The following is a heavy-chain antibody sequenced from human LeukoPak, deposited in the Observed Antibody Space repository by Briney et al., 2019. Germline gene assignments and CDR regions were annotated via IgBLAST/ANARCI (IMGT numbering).Heavy chain of an antibody. CDR1: GFTFSSYE. Sequence: SGGSLRLSCAASGFTFSSYEMNWARQAPGKGLEWVSYISSSGSTIYYADSVKGRFTISRDNAKNSLYLQMNSLGAEDTAVYYCARVPYLPYSSSWYRDWYFDLWGRGTLVTVSS. CDR3: ARVPYLPYSSSWYRDWYFDL. D-gene: IGHD6-13*01. CDR2: ISSSGSTI. V-gene: IGHV3-48*03. J-gene: IGHJ2*01.